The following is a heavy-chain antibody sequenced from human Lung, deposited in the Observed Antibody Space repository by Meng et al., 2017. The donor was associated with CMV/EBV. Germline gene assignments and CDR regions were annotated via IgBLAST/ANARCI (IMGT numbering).Heavy chain of an antibody. CDR1: GGFLSSGDSY. V-gene: IGHV4-30-4*08. CDR3: AREVEGGYCSSTSCYTYNWFDP. D-gene: IGHD2-2*02. Sequence: SETLSLTCALSGGFLSSGDSYWSWIRQPPGKGLEWIGYIYYSGSTYYNPSLKSRVTMSVDTSKNQFSLKLSSVTAADTAVYYCAREVEGGYCSSTSCYTYNWFDPWGQGTLVTVSS. CDR2: IYYSGST. J-gene: IGHJ5*02.